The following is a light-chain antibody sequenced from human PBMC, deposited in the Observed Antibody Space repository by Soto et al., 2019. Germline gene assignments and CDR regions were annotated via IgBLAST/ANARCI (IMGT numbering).Light chain of an antibody. CDR1: QTVGSN. J-gene: IGKJ5*01. V-gene: IGKV3D-15*01. CDR2: GAS. Sequence: EIVLTQSPGILSLSPGERATLSCRASQTVGSNLAWYQQKPGQAPRLLIYGASTRASDTPARFSGSGSVTEFALTISSLQSEDFAVYYCQQYNNWPITFGQGTRLEIK. CDR3: QQYNNWPIT.